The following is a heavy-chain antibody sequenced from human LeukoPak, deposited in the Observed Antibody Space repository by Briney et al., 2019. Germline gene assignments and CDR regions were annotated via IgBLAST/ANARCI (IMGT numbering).Heavy chain of an antibody. Sequence: KSSETLSLTCTVSGGSISSSSYYWGWIRQPPGKGLEWIGSIYYSGSTYYNPSLKSRVTISVDTSKNQFSLKLSSVTAADTAVYYCARLTRSSTRGNWFDPWGQGTLVTVSS. J-gene: IGHJ5*02. V-gene: IGHV4-39*01. CDR2: IYYSGST. CDR1: GGSISSSSYY. CDR3: ARLTRSSTRGNWFDP. D-gene: IGHD2-2*01.